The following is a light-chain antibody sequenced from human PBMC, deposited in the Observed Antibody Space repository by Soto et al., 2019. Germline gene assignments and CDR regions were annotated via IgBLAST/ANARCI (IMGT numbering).Light chain of an antibody. Sequence: EIVMPQSPATLSVSPGERATLSCRASQSVSSNLAWYQQKPGQAPRLLIYGASTRAPGIPARFSGSGSGTEFTLTISGLQSEDVSVYDCQQYNNWPSLTFGGGTKVDIK. CDR3: QQYNNWPSLT. J-gene: IGKJ4*01. CDR1: QSVSSN. CDR2: GAS. V-gene: IGKV3-15*01.